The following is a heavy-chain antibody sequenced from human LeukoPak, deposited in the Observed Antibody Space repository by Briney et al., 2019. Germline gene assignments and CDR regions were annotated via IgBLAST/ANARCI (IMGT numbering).Heavy chain of an antibody. V-gene: IGHV4-39*07. CDR3: ARASLYYGSGGSRACDY. CDR1: GGSISSSSYY. J-gene: IGHJ4*02. D-gene: IGHD3-10*01. Sequence: SETLSLTCTVSGGSISSSSYYWGWIRQPPGKGLEWIGSIYYSGSTYYNPSLKSRVTISVDTSKNQFSLKLSSVTAADTAVYYCARASLYYGSGGSRACDYWGQGTLVTVSS. CDR2: IYYSGST.